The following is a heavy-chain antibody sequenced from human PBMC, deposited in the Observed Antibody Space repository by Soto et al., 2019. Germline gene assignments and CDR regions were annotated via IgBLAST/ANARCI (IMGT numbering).Heavy chain of an antibody. Sequence: SETLSLTCTVSGGSISSYYWSWIRQPPGKGLEWIGYIYYSGSTNYNPSLKSRVTISVDTSKNQFSLKLSSVTAADTAVYYCARGEGVVPAAIITSFDYWGQGTLVTVSS. CDR2: IYYSGST. D-gene: IGHD2-2*01. V-gene: IGHV4-59*01. CDR1: GGSISSYY. CDR3: ARGEGVVPAAIITSFDY. J-gene: IGHJ4*02.